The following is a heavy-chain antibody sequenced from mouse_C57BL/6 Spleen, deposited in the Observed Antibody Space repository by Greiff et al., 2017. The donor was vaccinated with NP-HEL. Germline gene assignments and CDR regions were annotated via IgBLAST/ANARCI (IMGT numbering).Heavy chain of an antibody. CDR3: TFYYRQRVFAY. D-gene: IGHD1-1*01. Sequence: EVQLQQSGAELVRPGASVKLSCTASGFNIKDYYMHWVKQRPEQGLEWIGRIDPEDGDTEYAPKFQGKATMTADTSSNTAYLQLSSLTSEDTAVYYCTFYYRQRVFAYWGQGTLVTVSA. V-gene: IGHV14-1*01. J-gene: IGHJ3*01. CDR1: GFNIKDYY. CDR2: IDPEDGDT.